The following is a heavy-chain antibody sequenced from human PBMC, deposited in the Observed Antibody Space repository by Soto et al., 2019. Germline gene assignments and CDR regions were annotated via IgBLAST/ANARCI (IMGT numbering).Heavy chain of an antibody. CDR1: GYTFTSYA. Sequence: GASVKVSCKASGYTFTSYAMHWVRQAPGQRLEWMGWVSGDNGNTDYAQKFQGRVTMTTETSTTTVFMELRSLRSDDTAVYYCARDQTGTYYNEAYDLWGQGTQVTVSS. V-gene: IGHV1-3*01. D-gene: IGHD3-10*01. CDR3: ARDQTGTYYNEAYDL. CDR2: VSGDNGNT. J-gene: IGHJ5*02.